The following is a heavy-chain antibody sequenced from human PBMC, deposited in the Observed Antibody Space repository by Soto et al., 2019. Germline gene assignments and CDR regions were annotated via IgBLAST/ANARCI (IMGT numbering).Heavy chain of an antibody. CDR1: GFTFANAW. CDR3: ATSARGTDYYYAMHV. D-gene: IGHD3-16*01. CDR2: IKSKTDDGTI. J-gene: IGHJ6*02. Sequence: GGSLRLSCAASGFTFANAWMNWVRQAPGKGLEWVGRIKSKTDDGTILYAALAEGRFTISRDDSTNTLYLQMDNLETGDTAIYYCATSARGTDYYYAMHVWGPGTAVTVSS. V-gene: IGHV3-15*07.